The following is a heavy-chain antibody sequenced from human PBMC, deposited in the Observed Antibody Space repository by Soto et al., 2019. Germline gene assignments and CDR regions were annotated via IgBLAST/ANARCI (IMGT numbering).Heavy chain of an antibody. CDR2: IYHSGST. D-gene: IGHD6-13*01. V-gene: IGHV4-38-2*01. Sequence: SETLSLTCAVSGYSISSGYYWGWIRQPPGKGLEWIGSIYHSGSTYYNPSLKSRVTISVDTSENQFSLKLSSVTAADTAVYYCARVTGASYSSSWYRPLGNYYFDYWGQGTLVTVSS. CDR1: GYSISSGYY. CDR3: ARVTGASYSSSWYRPLGNYYFDY. J-gene: IGHJ4*02.